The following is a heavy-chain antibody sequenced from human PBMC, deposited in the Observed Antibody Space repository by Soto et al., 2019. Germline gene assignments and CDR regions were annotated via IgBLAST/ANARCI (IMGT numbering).Heavy chain of an antibody. J-gene: IGHJ5*02. CDR1: GDSVSSNSAA. D-gene: IGHD6-13*01. V-gene: IGHV6-1*01. Sequence: QVQLQQSGPGLVKPSQTLSLTCAISGDSVSSNSAAWNWIRQSPSRGLEWLGRTYYRSKWYNDYAVSVKSRITINPDTSKNQFSLQLNSVTPEDTAVYYCARSIPPRSYSSSWYRSNWFDPWGQGTLVTVSS. CDR2: TYYRSKWYN. CDR3: ARSIPPRSYSSSWYRSNWFDP.